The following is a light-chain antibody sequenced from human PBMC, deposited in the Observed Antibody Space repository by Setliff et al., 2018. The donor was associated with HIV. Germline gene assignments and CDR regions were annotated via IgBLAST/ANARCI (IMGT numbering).Light chain of an antibody. CDR3: CSYAGSSTFV. CDR2: EVS. Sequence: QSVLAQPASVSGSPGQSITISCTGTSSDVGNYNLVSWYQHHPGKAPKVMIYEVSERPSGVSNRFSGSKSGNTASLTISGLQAEDETDYYCCSYAGSSTFVFGTGTKVTVL. CDR1: SSDVGNYNL. J-gene: IGLJ1*01. V-gene: IGLV2-23*02.